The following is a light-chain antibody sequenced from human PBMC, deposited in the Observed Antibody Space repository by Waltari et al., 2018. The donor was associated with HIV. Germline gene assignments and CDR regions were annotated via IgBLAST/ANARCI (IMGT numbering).Light chain of an antibody. Sequence: DIQMTQSPSSLSASVGDRVTLTCRASQGITNYLAWYQQQPGKVPKLLIYAASTLQSGVPSRFSGSGSGTDFTLTISNLQPEDVATYYCQKYNGAPITFGQGTRLEIK. J-gene: IGKJ5*01. CDR3: QKYNGAPIT. V-gene: IGKV1-27*01. CDR1: QGITNY. CDR2: AAS.